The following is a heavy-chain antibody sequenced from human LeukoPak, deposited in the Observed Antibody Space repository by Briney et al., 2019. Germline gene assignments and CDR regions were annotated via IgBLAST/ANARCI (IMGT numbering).Heavy chain of an antibody. Sequence: PGRPLRLSCAASGFTFDDYAMHWVRQAPGKGLEWVAVIWYDGSNKYYADSVKGRFTISRDNSKNTLYLQMNSLRAEDTAVYYCARGINYYDSSGYFCRFADYWGQGTLVTVSS. CDR2: IWYDGSNK. J-gene: IGHJ4*02. CDR1: GFTFDDYA. V-gene: IGHV3-33*08. CDR3: ARGINYYDSSGYFCRFADY. D-gene: IGHD3-22*01.